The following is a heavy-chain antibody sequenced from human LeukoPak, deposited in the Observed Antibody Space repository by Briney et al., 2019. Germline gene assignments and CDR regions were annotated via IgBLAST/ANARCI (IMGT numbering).Heavy chain of an antibody. J-gene: IGHJ4*02. CDR2: INHSGST. CDR1: GGSFSGYY. D-gene: IGHD3-3*01. Sequence: SETLSLTCAVYGGSFSGYYWSWIRQPPGKGLEWIGEINHSGSTNYNPSLKSRVTISVDTSKNQFSLKLSSVTAADTAVYYCARDREFGLVSFDYWGQGTLVTVSS. V-gene: IGHV4-34*01. CDR3: ARDREFGLVSFDY.